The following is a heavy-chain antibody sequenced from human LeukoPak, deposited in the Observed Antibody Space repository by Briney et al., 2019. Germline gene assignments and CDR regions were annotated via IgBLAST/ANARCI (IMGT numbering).Heavy chain of an antibody. D-gene: IGHD5-24*01. Sequence: GGSLRLSCAASGFTFSSYSMNWVRQAPGKGLEWVSSISSSRSYIYYADSVKGRFTTSRDNAKNSLYLQMNSLRAEDTAVYYCARDRVKEDGYNYFSRYYYYGMDVWGQGTTVTVSS. V-gene: IGHV3-21*01. CDR3: ARDRVKEDGYNYFSRYYYYGMDV. CDR1: GFTFSSYS. J-gene: IGHJ6*02. CDR2: ISSSRSYI.